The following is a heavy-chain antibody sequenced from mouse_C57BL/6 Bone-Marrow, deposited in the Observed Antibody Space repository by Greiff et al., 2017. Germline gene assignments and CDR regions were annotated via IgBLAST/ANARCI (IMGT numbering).Heavy chain of an antibody. D-gene: IGHD1-1*01. CDR2: ISDGGSYT. CDR3: AIYYYGSSYVLYFDV. J-gene: IGHJ1*03. CDR1: GFTFSSYA. V-gene: IGHV5-4*03. Sequence: EVNLVESGGGLVKPGGSLKLSCAASGFTFSSYAMSWVRQTPEKRLEWVATISDGGSYTYYPDNVKGRFTISRDNAKNNLYLQMSHLKSEDTAMYYCAIYYYGSSYVLYFDVWGTGTTVTVSS.